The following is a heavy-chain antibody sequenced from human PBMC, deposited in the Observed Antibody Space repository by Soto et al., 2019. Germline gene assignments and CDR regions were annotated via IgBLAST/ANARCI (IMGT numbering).Heavy chain of an antibody. CDR1: GYTFTSYG. V-gene: IGHV1-18*01. CDR3: ARGSGGYDYYYYGMDV. J-gene: IGHJ6*02. CDR2: ISAYNGNT. Sequence: RASVKVSCKASGYTFTSYGISWVRQAPGQGLEWMGWISAYNGNTNYAQKLQGRVTMTTDTSTSTAYMELRRLRSDDTAVYYCARGSGGYDYYYYGMDVWGQGTTVTVSS. D-gene: IGHD5-12*01.